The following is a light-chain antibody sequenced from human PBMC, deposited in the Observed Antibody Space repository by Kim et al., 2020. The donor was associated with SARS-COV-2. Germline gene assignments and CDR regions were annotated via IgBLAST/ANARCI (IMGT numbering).Light chain of an antibody. J-gene: IGLJ3*02. V-gene: IGLV2-8*01. CDR2: EVS. CDR1: SSDVGGYNY. Sequence: QSALTQPPSASGCPGQSVTISCTGTSSDVGGYNYVSWYQQHPGKAPKVMIYEVSKRPSGVPDRFSGSKSGNTASLTVSGLQAEDEVDYYCSSYAGSNNWVFGGGTQLTVL. CDR3: SSYAGSNNWV.